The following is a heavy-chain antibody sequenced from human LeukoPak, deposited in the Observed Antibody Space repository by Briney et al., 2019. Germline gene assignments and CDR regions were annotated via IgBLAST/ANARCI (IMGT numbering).Heavy chain of an antibody. D-gene: IGHD2-2*01. CDR1: GGSISRYS. Sequence: SETLSLTCTVSGGSISRYSWSWVRQPPGKGLEWITYTYKSGTTIYNPFLKSRVTISVDTSRNQFSLRLNSVTAADTAVYYCATSDPPSPAWGQGTLVTVSS. CDR3: ATSDPPSPA. J-gene: IGHJ5*02. V-gene: IGHV4-59*01. CDR2: TYKSGTT.